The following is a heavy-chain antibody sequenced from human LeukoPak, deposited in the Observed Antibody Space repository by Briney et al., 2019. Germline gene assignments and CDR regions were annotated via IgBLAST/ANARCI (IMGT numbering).Heavy chain of an antibody. CDR2: ISSNGATT. CDR1: GFTFNRFY. Sequence: GGSLRLSCSASGFTFNRFYLHWVRQAPGKGLEFVSHISSNGATTYYADSVKGRFTISRDNSKNTLYLQMSSLRADDPAVYYCVKDRSIAAPNNAFFDSWGQGALVSVSS. D-gene: IGHD6-6*01. CDR3: VKDRSIAAPNNAFFDS. V-gene: IGHV3-64D*06. J-gene: IGHJ4*02.